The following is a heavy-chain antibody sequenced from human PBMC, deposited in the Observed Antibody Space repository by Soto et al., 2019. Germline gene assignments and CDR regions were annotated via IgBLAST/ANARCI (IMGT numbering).Heavy chain of an antibody. V-gene: IGHV3-23*01. J-gene: IGHJ4*02. D-gene: IGHD3-22*01. CDR2: ITGSGGIT. Sequence: GGSLRLSCAASGFTFSSNAMSWVRQAPGKGLERVSGITGSGGITDYADSVKGRFTISRDNSRNTLYLQMNYLRVEDTAVYFCAKHTTFNYERTGPGDYFDYWGQGTLVTVSS. CDR3: AKHTTFNYERTGPGDYFDY. CDR1: GFTFSSNA.